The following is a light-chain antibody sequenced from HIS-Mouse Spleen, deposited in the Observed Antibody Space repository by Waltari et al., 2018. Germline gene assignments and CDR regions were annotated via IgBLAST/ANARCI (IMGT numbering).Light chain of an antibody. CDR2: GAS. CDR3: QQYGSSFT. CDR1: QSVSSSY. J-gene: IGKJ3*01. Sequence: EIVLTPSPGTLSLSPGERATLSCRASQSVSSSYLAWYQQKPGQAPRLLIYGASSRATGIPDRFSGSGSGTDFTLTISRLEPEDFAVYYCQQYGSSFTFGPGTKVDIK. V-gene: IGKV3-20*01.